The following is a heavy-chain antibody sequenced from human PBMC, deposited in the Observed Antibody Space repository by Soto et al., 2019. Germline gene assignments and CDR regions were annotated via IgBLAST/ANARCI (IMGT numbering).Heavy chain of an antibody. CDR1: GGSISSYY. Sequence: QVQLQESGPGLVKPSETLSLTCTVSGGSISSYYWSWIRQPPGKGLEWIGSIFYSGSTDYNPSLKSRVTISVDTSKNQFSLKLSSVTAADTAVYYCARADASSWGLGAFDIWGQGTMVTVSS. J-gene: IGHJ3*02. D-gene: IGHD6-6*01. CDR3: ARADASSWGLGAFDI. CDR2: IFYSGST. V-gene: IGHV4-59*01.